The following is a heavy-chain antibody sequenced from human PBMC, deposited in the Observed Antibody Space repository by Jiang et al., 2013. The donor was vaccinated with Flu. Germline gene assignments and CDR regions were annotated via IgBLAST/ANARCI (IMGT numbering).Heavy chain of an antibody. D-gene: IGHD2-15*01. CDR2: IYYSGST. CDR3: ARMPDIVVVVAATPTAAFDI. Sequence: GPGLVKPSQTLSLTCTVSGGSISSGGYYWSWIRQHPGKGLEWIGYIYYSGSTYYNPSLKSRVTISVDTSKNQFSLKLSSVTAADTAVYYCARMPDIVVVVAATPTAAFDIWGQGTMVTVSS. V-gene: IGHV4-31*03. J-gene: IGHJ3*02. CDR1: GGSISSGGYY.